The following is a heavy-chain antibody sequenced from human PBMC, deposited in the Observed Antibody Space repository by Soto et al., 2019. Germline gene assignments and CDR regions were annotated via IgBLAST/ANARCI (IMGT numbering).Heavy chain of an antibody. CDR2: IDPSDSYT. CDR1: VYSFTSYC. CDR3: ARHPISIAEAVDYYCYGMDV. Sequence: GESLKISCKGSVYSFTSYCISWVRQMPVKGLEWMGRIDPSDSYTNYSPSFQGHVTISADKSISTAYLQWSSLKASDTAMYYCARHPISIAEAVDYYCYGMDVWGQGTTVTVSS. J-gene: IGHJ6*01. D-gene: IGHD6-13*01. V-gene: IGHV5-10-1*01.